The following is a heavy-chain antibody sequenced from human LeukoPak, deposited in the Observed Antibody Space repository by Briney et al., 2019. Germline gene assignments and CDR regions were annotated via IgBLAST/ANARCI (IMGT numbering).Heavy chain of an antibody. J-gene: IGHJ4*02. V-gene: IGHV1-18*01. D-gene: IGHD3-16*01. CDR3: ARRGLDY. Sequence: ASVTVSCKASGYTFTSYGISWVRQAPGQGLEWMGWINTYNGDTNYIQKFQGRVTVATDTSTTTAYMELRSLRSDDTAVHYCARRGLDYWGQGTLVTVSS. CDR2: INTYNGDT. CDR1: GYTFTSYG.